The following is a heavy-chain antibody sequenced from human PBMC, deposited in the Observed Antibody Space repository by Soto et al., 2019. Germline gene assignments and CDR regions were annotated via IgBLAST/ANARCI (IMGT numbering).Heavy chain of an antibody. CDR1: GFTFSKYG. V-gene: IGHV3-23*01. Sequence: VQVLESGGGLVQPGGSLRLSCAGSGFTFSKYGMNWVRQAPGKGLEWVSGVRSDEDTTYNAESVKGRFTVSRDTSKNTVYLQMNSLRVEDTAVYYCAKGKGIGATPDGANSWGQGTLVTVSP. CDR2: VRSDEDTT. CDR3: AKGKGIGATPDGANS. J-gene: IGHJ4*02. D-gene: IGHD1-26*01.